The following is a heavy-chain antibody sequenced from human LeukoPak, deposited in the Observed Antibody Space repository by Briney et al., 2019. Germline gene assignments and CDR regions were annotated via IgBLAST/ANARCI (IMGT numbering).Heavy chain of an antibody. CDR3: AKDDAWLRFGE. CDR1: GFTFSNHG. CDR2: ISPSGDIT. Sequence: GGSLRLSCAAYGFTFSNHGMDWVRQAPGKWLEWVSGISPSGDITYYADSVKGRFTISRDNSKNTLYLEVIRLTPEDSAVYYCAKDDAWLRFGEWSQGTLVTVSS. J-gene: IGHJ4*02. V-gene: IGHV3-23*01. D-gene: IGHD5-12*01.